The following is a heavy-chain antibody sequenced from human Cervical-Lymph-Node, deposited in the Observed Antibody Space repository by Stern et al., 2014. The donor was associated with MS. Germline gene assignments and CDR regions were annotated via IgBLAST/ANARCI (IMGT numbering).Heavy chain of an antibody. J-gene: IGHJ4*02. CDR2: IWYDGSNK. Sequence: VQLLESGGGVVQPGRSLRLSCAASGFTFSSYGMPWVRQAPGKGLEWVAVIWYDGSNKYYADSVKGRFTISRDNSKNTLYLQMNSLRAEDTAVYYCASGRYDTSGWIDYWGQGTLVTVSS. CDR3: ASGRYDTSGWIDY. V-gene: IGHV3-33*01. CDR1: GFTFSSYG. D-gene: IGHD3-22*01.